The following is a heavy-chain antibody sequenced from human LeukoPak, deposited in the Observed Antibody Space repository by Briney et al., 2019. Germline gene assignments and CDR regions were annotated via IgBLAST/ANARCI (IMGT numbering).Heavy chain of an antibody. J-gene: IGHJ6*03. CDR2: ISSGGSAI. Sequence: PGGSLRLSCAVSGITFSSSSMNWVRQAPGKGLEWVSYISSGGSAIYLADSVKGRFTISRDNAENSLYLQMNSLRAEDTAVYYCARVRPYYYYYMDVWGKGTTVTVSS. V-gene: IGHV3-48*01. CDR3: ARVRPYYYYYMDV. CDR1: GITFSSSS.